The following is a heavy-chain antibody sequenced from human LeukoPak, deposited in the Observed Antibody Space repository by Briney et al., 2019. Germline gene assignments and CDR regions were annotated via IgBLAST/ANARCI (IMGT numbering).Heavy chain of an antibody. Sequence: GRSLRLSCAASGFTFSSYSMNWVRQAPGKGLEWVSSISSSSSYIYYADSVKGRFTISRDNAKNSLYLQMNSLRAEDTAVYYCARDCGDIVVVPAATGFDYWGQGTLVTVSS. J-gene: IGHJ4*02. V-gene: IGHV3-21*01. CDR2: ISSSSSYI. D-gene: IGHD2-2*01. CDR3: ARDCGDIVVVPAATGFDY. CDR1: GFTFSSYS.